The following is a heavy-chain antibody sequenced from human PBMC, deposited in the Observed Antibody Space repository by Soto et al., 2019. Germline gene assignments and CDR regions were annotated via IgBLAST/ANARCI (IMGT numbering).Heavy chain of an antibody. CDR3: AKAKNDYNWDNRPPFDY. CDR1: GITVRNYA. Sequence: GGCLRLSCEASGITVRNYAMTWKRQAPGKGLDWVSLISANDVGTYYAESVKTRFTISTDQSRNTVYLQMDSLRADDTAIYYCAKAKNDYNWDNRPPFDYWGQGTLVTVSS. CDR2: ISANDVGT. J-gene: IGHJ4*02. V-gene: IGHV3-23*01. D-gene: IGHD1-20*01.